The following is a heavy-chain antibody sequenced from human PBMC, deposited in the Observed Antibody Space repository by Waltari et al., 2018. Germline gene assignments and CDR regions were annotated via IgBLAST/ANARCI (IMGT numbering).Heavy chain of an antibody. D-gene: IGHD4-17*01. Sequence: QVQLVQSAAEVQKLGSSVKVSCQASGYISTGCYIPRVRRGPGQGLEWMGWINPKSGGTKYAQKFQGRVTMTRDTSISTAHMELNSLRSDDTAVFFCAGEGVDYGDHKGVWGLDVWGQGTTVSVS. CDR1: GYISTGCY. J-gene: IGHJ6*02. CDR2: INPKSGGT. CDR3: AGEGVDYGDHKGVWGLDV. V-gene: IGHV1-2*02.